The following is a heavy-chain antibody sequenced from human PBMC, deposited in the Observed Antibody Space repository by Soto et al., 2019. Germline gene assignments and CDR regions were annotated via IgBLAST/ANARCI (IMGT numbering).Heavy chain of an antibody. D-gene: IGHD4-17*01. Sequence: GGSLRLSCAASGFSFPNYAMTWVRQAPGKGLEWVSSISYVGAATYSEDSVKGRFTISRDDSRNTLYLQMDNLRAEDTAVYFCVKGSRQIPNVSRLIYGRXWGQGTPVTVS. CDR2: ISYVGAAT. CDR3: VKGSRQIPNVSRLIYGRX. V-gene: IGHV3-23*01. CDR1: GFSFPNYA. J-gene: IGHJ4*02.